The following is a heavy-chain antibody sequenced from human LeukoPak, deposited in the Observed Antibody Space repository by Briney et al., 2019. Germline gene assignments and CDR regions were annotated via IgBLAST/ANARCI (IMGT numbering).Heavy chain of an antibody. D-gene: IGHD6-13*01. J-gene: IGHJ3*02. CDR3: ARAAYIAAAASDAFDI. CDR2: IKQDGSEK. V-gene: IGHV3-7*01. Sequence: AGGSLRLSCAASGFTFSDYSMNWVRQAPGKGLEWVANIKQDGSEKYYVDSVKGRFTISRDNAKNSLYLQMNSLRAEDTAVYYCARAAYIAAAASDAFDIWGQGTMVTVSS. CDR1: GFTFSDYS.